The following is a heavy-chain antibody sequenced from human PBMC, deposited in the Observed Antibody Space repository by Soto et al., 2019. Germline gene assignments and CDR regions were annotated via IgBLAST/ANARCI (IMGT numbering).Heavy chain of an antibody. J-gene: IGHJ4*02. CDR3: AKESGFGELLLTDFDY. CDR2: ISGSGGST. V-gene: IGHV3-23*01. D-gene: IGHD3-10*01. CDR1: GFTFSSYA. Sequence: GGSLRLSCAASGFTFSSYAMSWVRQAPGKGLEWVSAISGSGGSTYYADSVKGRFTISRDNSKNTLYLQMNSLRAEDTAVYYCAKESGFGELLLTDFDYWGQGTLVTVSS.